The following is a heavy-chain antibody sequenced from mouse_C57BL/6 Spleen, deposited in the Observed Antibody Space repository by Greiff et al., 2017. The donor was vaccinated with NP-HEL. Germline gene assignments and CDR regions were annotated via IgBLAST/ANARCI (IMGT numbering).Heavy chain of an antibody. J-gene: IGHJ2*01. CDR1: GYTFTSYW. CDR3: ARSLSITTVVGY. CDR2: IDPNSGGT. V-gene: IGHV1-72*01. D-gene: IGHD1-1*01. Sequence: QVHVKQSGAELVEPGASVKLSCKASGYTFTSYWMHWVKQRPGRGLEWIGRIDPNSGGTKYNEKFKSKATLTVDKPSSTAYMQLSSLTSEDSAVYYCARSLSITTVVGYWGQGTTLTVSS.